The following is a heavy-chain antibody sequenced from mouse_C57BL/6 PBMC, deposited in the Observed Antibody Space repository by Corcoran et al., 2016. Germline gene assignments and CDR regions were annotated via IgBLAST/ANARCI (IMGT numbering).Heavy chain of an antibody. Sequence: DVQLQESGPGLVKHSQSLSLTCSVTGYSITSGYYWNWIRQFPGNKLEWMGYISYDGSNNYNPSLKNRISITRDTSKNQFFLKLNSVTTEDTATYYCARGDYYGSSPNFDYWGQGTTLTVSS. CDR3: ARGDYYGSSPNFDY. J-gene: IGHJ2*01. V-gene: IGHV3-6*01. CDR2: ISYDGSN. D-gene: IGHD1-1*01. CDR1: GYSITSGYY.